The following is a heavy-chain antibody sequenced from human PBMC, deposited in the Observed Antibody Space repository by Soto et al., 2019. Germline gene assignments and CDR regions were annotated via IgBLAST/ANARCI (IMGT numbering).Heavy chain of an antibody. CDR2: IYSSGNT. V-gene: IGHV4-59*01. Sequence: PSETLSLTCTVSGGSINTYYWSWIRQPPGKGLEWIGYIYSSGNTNYNPSLKSRVTISVDTSNNQFSLNLNSVTAADTAVYYCARDRGPHCYADYWGQGTLVTVSS. CDR3: ARDRGPHCYADY. D-gene: IGHD2-2*01. J-gene: IGHJ4*02. CDR1: GGSINTYY.